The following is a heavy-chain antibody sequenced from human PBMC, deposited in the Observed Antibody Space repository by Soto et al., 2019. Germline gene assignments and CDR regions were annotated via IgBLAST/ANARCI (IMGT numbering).Heavy chain of an antibody. J-gene: IGHJ4*02. V-gene: IGHV4-34*01. CDR3: ARARRGYYDSSGYYYVYFDY. CDR1: GGSFSCYY. D-gene: IGHD3-22*01. Sequence: PSETLSLTCAVYGGSFSCYYWSGIRQPPGKGLEWIGEINHSGSTNYNPSLKSRVTISVDTSKNQFSLKLSSVTAADTAVYYCARARRGYYDSSGYYYVYFDYWGQGTLVTVSS. CDR2: INHSGST.